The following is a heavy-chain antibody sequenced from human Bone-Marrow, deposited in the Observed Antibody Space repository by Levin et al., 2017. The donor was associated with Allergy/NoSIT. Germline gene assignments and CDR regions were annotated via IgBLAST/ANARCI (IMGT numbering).Heavy chain of an antibody. CDR1: GFTFSDYY. J-gene: IGHJ4*02. CDR2: INSGGNAI. Sequence: GGSLRLSCAASGFTFSDYYMSWIRQAPGKGLEWVSYINSGGNAIYYADSVKGRFTISRDNAKNSLYLQMNSLRAEDTAVYYCARGYDSGGDTSDYWGQGTLVTVSS. V-gene: IGHV3-11*01. D-gene: IGHD3-22*01. CDR3: ARGYDSGGDTSDY.